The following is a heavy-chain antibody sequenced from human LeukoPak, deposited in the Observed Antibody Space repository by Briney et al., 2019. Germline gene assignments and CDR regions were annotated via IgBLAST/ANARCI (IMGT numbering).Heavy chain of an antibody. CDR1: GFSLSDYW. CDR3: ARGRKIRITMIGADY. D-gene: IGHD3-22*01. V-gene: IGHV3-74*01. J-gene: IGHJ4*02. CDR2: ITSDGSTT. Sequence: GGSLRLSCVGSGFSLSDYWMHWVRQTPGKGLMWVSRITSDGSTTWYADSVKGRFTVSRDNAKNTLFLEMNSLRDEDTAVYYCARGRKIRITMIGADYWGQGTLVTVSS.